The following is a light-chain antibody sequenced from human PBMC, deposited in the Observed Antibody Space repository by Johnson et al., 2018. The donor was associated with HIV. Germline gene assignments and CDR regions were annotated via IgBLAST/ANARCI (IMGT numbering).Light chain of an antibody. J-gene: IGLJ1*01. CDR2: DNN. V-gene: IGLV1-51*01. CDR3: AASDSVLGAHYV. Sequence: QLVLSQPPSVSAAPGQKVTISCSGSSSNIGNNYVSWYQQLPGTAPKLLIYDNNQRPSGIPDRFSASPSGTSATLAITGLQTGDEAVSYCAASDSVLGAHYVFGTGTKVTVL. CDR1: SSNIGNNY.